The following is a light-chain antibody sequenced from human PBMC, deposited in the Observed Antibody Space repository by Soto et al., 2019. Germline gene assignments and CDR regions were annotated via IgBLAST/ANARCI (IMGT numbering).Light chain of an antibody. V-gene: IGKV3-15*01. CDR2: GAS. CDR1: QSISTT. Sequence: EIVLTQSPGTLSLSPGERATLSCRASQSISTTLAWYQQKPGLAPRLLIYGASTRATDIPARFSGSGSGTEFTLTISSLQSEDFAVYYCQQYNNWPRTFGQGTKVDIK. CDR3: QQYNNWPRT. J-gene: IGKJ2*01.